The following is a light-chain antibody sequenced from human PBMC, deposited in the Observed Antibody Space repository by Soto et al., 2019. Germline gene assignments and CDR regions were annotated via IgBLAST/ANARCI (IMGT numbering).Light chain of an antibody. J-gene: IGLJ2*01. V-gene: IGLV2-14*01. CDR1: SSDVGAYDF. CDR2: DVT. Sequence: QSALTQPASVSGSPGQSITISCTGTSSDVGAYDFVSWYQHSPGKAPTLVTFDVTHRPPGISDRFSGSKSANTASLTISGLQAADEAFYYFSSYTTRSTLVFGGGTKLTVL. CDR3: SSYTTRSTLV.